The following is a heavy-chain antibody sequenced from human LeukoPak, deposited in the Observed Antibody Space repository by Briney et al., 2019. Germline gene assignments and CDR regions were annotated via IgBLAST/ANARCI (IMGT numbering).Heavy chain of an antibody. J-gene: IGHJ6*02. CDR2: INTDGSST. CDR1: GFTFSSYW. CDR3: AKDYSSSSSWYYYYYGMDV. D-gene: IGHD6-13*01. V-gene: IGHV3-74*01. Sequence: GGSLRLSCAASGFTFSSYWMHWVRQAPGKGLVWVSRINTDGSSTTYADSVKGRFTISRDNSKNTLYLHMNSLRAEDTAVYYCAKDYSSSSSWYYYYYGMDVWGQGTTVTVSS.